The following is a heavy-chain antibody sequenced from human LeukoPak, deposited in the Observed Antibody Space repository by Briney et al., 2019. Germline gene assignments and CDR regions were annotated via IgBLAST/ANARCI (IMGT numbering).Heavy chain of an antibody. CDR1: LLTLSSYA. CDR3: ARWRELSRGTEV. CDR2: ISYDGSNK. J-gene: IGHJ6*04. D-gene: IGHD3-16*02. Sequence: CLRLSRAASLLTLSSYAMHWVRQAGGKGGAGVGVISYDGSNKYSADSVKGRFTISRENPKNTLYLQMNSLRAEDTAVNYCARWRELSRGTEVWGKGNTVTVSS. V-gene: IGHV3-30*04.